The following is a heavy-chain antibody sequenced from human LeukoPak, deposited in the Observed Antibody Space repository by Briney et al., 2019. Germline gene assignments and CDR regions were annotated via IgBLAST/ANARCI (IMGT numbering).Heavy chain of an antibody. Sequence: ASVKVSCKASGYTFTSYGISWVRQAPGQGLEWMGSISAYNCNTNYPHKLQGTLPITTDTSTSTAYMELRSLRSDDTAVYYCARRSITGIDGYWGQGTLLTVSS. CDR2: ISAYNCNT. CDR3: ARRSITGIDGY. J-gene: IGHJ4*02. V-gene: IGHV1-18*01. D-gene: IGHD1-20*01. CDR1: GYTFTSYG.